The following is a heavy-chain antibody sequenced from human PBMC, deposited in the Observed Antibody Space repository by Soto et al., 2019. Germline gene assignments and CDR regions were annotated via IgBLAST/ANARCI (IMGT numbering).Heavy chain of an antibody. D-gene: IGHD5-18*01. CDR2: ISRSGSTI. Sequence: QMQLVESGGGLVEPGGSLRLSCEASGFTFSNHYMSWIRQAPGKGLEWISYISRSGSTIYYADSVKGRFTSSRDNSENQXXLQMESMRAEDTAMYYCGRDPELWDENVATRPSTYYYGMDVWGQGTTVTVAS. V-gene: IGHV3-11*01. CDR1: GFTFSNHY. CDR3: GRDPELWDENVATRPSTYYYGMDV. J-gene: IGHJ6*02.